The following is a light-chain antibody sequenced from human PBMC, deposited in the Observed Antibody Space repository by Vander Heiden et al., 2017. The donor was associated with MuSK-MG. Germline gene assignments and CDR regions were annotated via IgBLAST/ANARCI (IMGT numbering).Light chain of an antibody. CDR1: SLRSYY. J-gene: IGLJ2*01. CDR3: NSRDSSGNHRGVV. CDR2: GKN. Sequence: SSELTQDPAVSVALGQTVRITCQGDSLRSYYASWYQQKPGQAPVPVIYGKNNRPSGSPDRFSGSSSGNTASVTITGAQAEEEADYYCNSRDSSGNHRGVVFGGGTKLTVL. V-gene: IGLV3-19*01.